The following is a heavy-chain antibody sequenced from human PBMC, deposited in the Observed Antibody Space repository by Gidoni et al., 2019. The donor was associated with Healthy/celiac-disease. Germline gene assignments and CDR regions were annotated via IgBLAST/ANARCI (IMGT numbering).Heavy chain of an antibody. D-gene: IGHD3-3*01. CDR2: ISWNSGSI. CDR1: GFHFDDYA. CDR3: AKDIYDFWSGYFTAFDY. V-gene: IGHV3-9*01. J-gene: IGHJ4*02. Sequence: EVQLVESGGGLVQPGRSLRLSCEAPGFHFDDYAMHWVRQAPGKGLDWVSGISWNSGSIGYADSVKGRFTISRDNAKNSLYLQMNSLRAEDTALYYCAKDIYDFWSGYFTAFDYWGQGTLVTVSS.